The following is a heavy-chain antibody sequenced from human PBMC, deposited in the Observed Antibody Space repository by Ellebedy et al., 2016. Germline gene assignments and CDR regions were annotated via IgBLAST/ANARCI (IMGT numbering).Heavy chain of an antibody. CDR2: ISGSGGST. CDR3: AKDKSFLVRGLNMDV. J-gene: IGHJ6*03. CDR1: GFTFSSYA. V-gene: IGHV3-23*01. D-gene: IGHD3-10*01. Sequence: GESLKISXAASGFTFSSYAMSWVRQAPGKGLEWVSAISGSGGSTYYADSVKGRFTISRDNSKNTLYLQMNSLRAEDTAVYYCAKDKSFLVRGLNMDVWGKGTTVTVSS.